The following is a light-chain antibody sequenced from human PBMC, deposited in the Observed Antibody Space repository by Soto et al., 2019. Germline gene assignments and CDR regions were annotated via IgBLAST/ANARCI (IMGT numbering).Light chain of an antibody. Sequence: VXTQSPGXXSLSXGERATXSCRASQSVSRTYLAWYQQKPVQAPRLLIYATSSRATGIPDRFSGSGSGTDFTLTISRLEPEDFAVYYCLQRGDWPPSFGGRTKVDI. CDR1: QSVSRTY. CDR3: LQRGDWPPS. J-gene: IGKJ4*01. V-gene: IGKV3D-20*02. CDR2: ATS.